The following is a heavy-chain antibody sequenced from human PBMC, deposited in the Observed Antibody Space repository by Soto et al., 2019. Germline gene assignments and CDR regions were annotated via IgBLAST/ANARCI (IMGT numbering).Heavy chain of an antibody. CDR3: AREISAGFGEPWLDP. J-gene: IGHJ5*02. Sequence: QRLSCAASGFSVSSNYMTWVRQAPGKGLEWVSIIYSDGRTNYADSVKGRFTISRDNSKNTVYLQMTSLSADDTAVYYCAREISAGFGEPWLDPWGQGTLVTVSS. D-gene: IGHD3-10*01. V-gene: IGHV3-53*01. CDR2: IYSDGRT. CDR1: GFSVSSNY.